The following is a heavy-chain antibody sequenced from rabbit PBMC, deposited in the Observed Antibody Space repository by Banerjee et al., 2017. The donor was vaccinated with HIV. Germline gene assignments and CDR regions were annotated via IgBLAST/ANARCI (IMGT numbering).Heavy chain of an antibody. CDR1: GFTLSSYY. J-gene: IGHJ4*01. CDR3: ARDLDGVIGWNFGW. CDR2: IDPVFGIT. Sequence: QQLVESGGGLVQPGGSLKLSCTASGFTLSSYYMNWVRQAPGKGLEWIGYIDPVFGITYYANWVNGRFTISSHNAQNTLYLQLTSLTAADTATYFCARDLDGVIGWNFGWWGPGTLVTVS. D-gene: IGHD2-1*01. V-gene: IGHV1S7*01.